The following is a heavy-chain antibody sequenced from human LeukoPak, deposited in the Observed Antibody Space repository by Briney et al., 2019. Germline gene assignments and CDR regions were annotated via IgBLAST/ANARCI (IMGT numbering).Heavy chain of an antibody. CDR2: ISAYNGDT. CDR3: ARDVFEGFGERVIDAFDI. CDR1: GYTFINYN. D-gene: IGHD3-10*01. Sequence: GASVKVSCKASGYTFINYNIAWVRQAPGQGLEWTGWISAYNGDTNYGQKVQGRVAMTTDTSTRTAYMELRGLRSDDTAVYYCARDVFEGFGERVIDAFDIWGQGTLVTVSS. J-gene: IGHJ3*02. V-gene: IGHV1-18*01.